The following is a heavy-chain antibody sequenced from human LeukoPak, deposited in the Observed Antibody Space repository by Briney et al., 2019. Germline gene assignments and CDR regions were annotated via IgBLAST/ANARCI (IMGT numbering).Heavy chain of an antibody. CDR3: AAGLRSYDSSGYYAFDI. CDR2: IVVGSGNT. CDR1: GFTFTSSA. V-gene: IGHV1-58*01. J-gene: IGHJ3*02. D-gene: IGHD3-22*01. Sequence: SVKVSCKASGFTFTSSAAQWVRQARGQRLEWIGWIVVGSGNTNYAQKFQERVTITRDMSTSTAYMELSSLRSEDTAMYYCAAGLRSYDSSGYYAFDIWGQGTMVTVSS.